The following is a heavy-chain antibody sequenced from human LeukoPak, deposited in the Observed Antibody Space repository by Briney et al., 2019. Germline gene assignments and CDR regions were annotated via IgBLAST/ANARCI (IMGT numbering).Heavy chain of an antibody. CDR3: ARYPLQYYYYFLDV. J-gene: IGHJ6*04. Sequence: PGGSLRLSCTASGFTFGDYYMTWIRQAPGKGLDWLSYINGDGTTIHYAESVKGRFTIPRDNGKKSVYLHINSLRAEDTAVYYCARYPLQYYYYFLDVWGKGTTVTVSS. CDR1: GFTFGDYY. CDR2: INGDGTTI. V-gene: IGHV3-11*01. D-gene: IGHD2-2*02.